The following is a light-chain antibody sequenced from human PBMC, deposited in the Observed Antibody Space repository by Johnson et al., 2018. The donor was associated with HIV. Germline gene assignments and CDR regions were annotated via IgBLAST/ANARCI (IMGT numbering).Light chain of an antibody. Sequence: QSVLTQPPSVSAAPGQKVTIPCSGSSSNIGNNYVSWYQQLPGTAPKLLIFKNNERPSGIPDRFSGSKSGTSATLGITGLQTGDEADYYCATWDTSLSAGGVFGTGTKVTVL. CDR3: ATWDTSLSAGGV. V-gene: IGLV1-51*02. CDR2: KNN. J-gene: IGLJ1*01. CDR1: SSNIGNNY.